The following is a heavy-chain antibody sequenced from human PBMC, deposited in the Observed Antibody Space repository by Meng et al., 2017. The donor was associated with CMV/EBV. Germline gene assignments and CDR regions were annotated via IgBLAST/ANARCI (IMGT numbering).Heavy chain of an antibody. D-gene: IGHD3-3*01. CDR3: ARGDPVLRFLEWLPHYYGMDV. CDR1: GGSFSGYY. CDR2: INHSGST. V-gene: IGHV4-34*01. Sequence: SQTLSLTCAVYGGSFSGYYWSWIRQPPGKGLEWIGEINHSGSTNYNPSLKSRVTISVDTSKNQFSLKLSSVTAADTAVYYCARGDPVLRFLEWLPHYYGMDVWGQGTTVTVSS. J-gene: IGHJ6*02.